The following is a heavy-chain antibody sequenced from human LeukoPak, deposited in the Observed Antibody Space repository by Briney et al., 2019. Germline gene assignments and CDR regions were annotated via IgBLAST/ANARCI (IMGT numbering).Heavy chain of an antibody. CDR1: GGTFSSYA. D-gene: IGHD5-12*01. CDR2: NIPIFGTA. V-gene: IGHV1-69*13. CDR3: ARYSGYDQRGFDY. Sequence: SVKVSCKASGGTFSSYAISWVRQAPGKGLEWMGGNIPIFGTANYAQKFQDRVTITADESTTTAYMELSSLRSEDTAVYYCARYSGYDQRGFDYWGQGTLVTVSS. J-gene: IGHJ4*02.